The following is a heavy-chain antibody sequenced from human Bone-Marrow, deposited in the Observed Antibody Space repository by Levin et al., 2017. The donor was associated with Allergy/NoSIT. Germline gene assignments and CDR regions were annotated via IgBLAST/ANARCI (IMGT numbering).Heavy chain of an antibody. CDR1: GFNFDSYD. V-gene: IGHV3-33*01. J-gene: IGHJ6*02. CDR3: ARALGSYSGMDV. CDR2: IGYDGSNQ. Sequence: GESLKISCAASGFNFDSYDMHWVRQAPGKELAWVAVIGYDGSNQYYAESVKGRLTISRDNSKNTLYLQWNSLRVEDTAVFYCARALGSYSGMDVWGQGTTVTVAS. D-gene: IGHD3-10*01.